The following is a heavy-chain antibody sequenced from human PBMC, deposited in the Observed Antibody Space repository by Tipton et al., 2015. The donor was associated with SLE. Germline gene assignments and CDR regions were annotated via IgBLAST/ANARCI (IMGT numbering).Heavy chain of an antibody. CDR2: ISGSGGST. CDR1: GFTFSSYA. Sequence: SLRLSCAASGFTFSSYAMSWVRQAPGKGLEWVSAISGSGGSTYYADSVKGRFTISRDNAKNSLYLQMNSLRAEDTAVYYCARAKNYMDVWGKGTTVTVSS. D-gene: IGHD4/OR15-4a*01. J-gene: IGHJ6*03. V-gene: IGHV3-23*01. CDR3: ARAKNYMDV.